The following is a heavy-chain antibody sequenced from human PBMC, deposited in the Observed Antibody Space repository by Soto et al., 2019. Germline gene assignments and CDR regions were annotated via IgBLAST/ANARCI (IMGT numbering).Heavy chain of an antibody. CDR2: ISGSGGST. CDR1: GFTFSSYA. V-gene: IGHV3-23*01. CDR3: ARRGSGSYYDY. D-gene: IGHD1-26*01. Sequence: EVQLLESGGGLVQPGGSLRLSCAASGFTFSSYAMRWVRQAPVKGLEWVSAISGSGGSTYYADSVKGRFTISRDNSKNTLYLQMNSLRAEATDVYYCARRGSGSYYDYWGQGTLVTVSS. J-gene: IGHJ4*02.